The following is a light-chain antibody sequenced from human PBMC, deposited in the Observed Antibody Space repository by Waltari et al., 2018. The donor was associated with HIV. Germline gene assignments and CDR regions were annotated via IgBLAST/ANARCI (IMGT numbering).Light chain of an antibody. Sequence: QSALTQPASVSGSPGQSITISCTGTSSDIGGSAYVSWYQQHPGKAPKLLIYGVSSRPSGVSNRFSGSRSGNTASLTISGLQADDEAHYYCSAYTTYSPLAVFGGGTKLTVL. CDR2: GVS. CDR3: SAYTTYSPLAV. J-gene: IGLJ2*01. V-gene: IGLV2-14*01. CDR1: SSDIGGSAY.